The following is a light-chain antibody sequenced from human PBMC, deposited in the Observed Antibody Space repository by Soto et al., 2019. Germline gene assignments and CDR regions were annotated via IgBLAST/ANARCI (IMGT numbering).Light chain of an antibody. J-gene: IGKJ4*01. CDR3: QQYNNWPPPLT. CDR1: QSVSSN. Sequence: EIVMTQSPATLSVSPGERAPLSCRASQSVSSNFAWYQQKPGQAPRLLIYGASTRATGIPARFSGSGSGTEFTLIISSLQSEDFAVYYCQQYNNWPPPLTFGGGTKVEIK. V-gene: IGKV3-15*01. CDR2: GAS.